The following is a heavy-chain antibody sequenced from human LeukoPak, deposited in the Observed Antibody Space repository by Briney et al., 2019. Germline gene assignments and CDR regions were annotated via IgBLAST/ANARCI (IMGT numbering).Heavy chain of an antibody. V-gene: IGHV3-7*01. Sequence: PGGSLRLSCAASGFTFSRYWMSWVRQAPGKGLEWAANIKKDGSEKYYVDSVKGRFTISRDNAKNSLYLQMNSLRAEDTAVYYCARGGYILTTNWFDPWGQGTLVTVSS. CDR3: ARGGYILTTNWFDP. CDR2: IKKDGSEK. CDR1: GFTFSRYW. J-gene: IGHJ5*02. D-gene: IGHD3-9*01.